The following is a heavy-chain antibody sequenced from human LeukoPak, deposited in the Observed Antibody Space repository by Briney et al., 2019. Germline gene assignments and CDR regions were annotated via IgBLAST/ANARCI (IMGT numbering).Heavy chain of an antibody. J-gene: IGHJ6*02. V-gene: IGHV4-39*01. CDR3: ARRPAQVINYYYYYRMDV. CDR1: AGSTSSSSYY. Sequence: ETLSLTCTVSAGSTSSSSYYWGCIRHPPGKGLEWIGPIYYSGRTYCNPSLTSPVTMSVDTSKNQFSLKLSSVTAADTAVYYGARRPAQVINYYYYYRMDVWGQGTTVTVSS. CDR2: IYYSGRT. D-gene: IGHD2-21*01.